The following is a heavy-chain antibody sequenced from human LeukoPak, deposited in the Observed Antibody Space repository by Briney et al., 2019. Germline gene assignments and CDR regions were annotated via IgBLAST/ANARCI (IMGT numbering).Heavy chain of an antibody. CDR3: ARHVHTALPGGY. D-gene: IGHD5-18*01. CDR1: GFPFSSYW. J-gene: IGHJ4*02. CDR2: INSDGSST. Sequence: GGSLRLSRAASGFPFSSYWVHWVRQAPGKGLVWVSRINSDGSSTNYADSVKGRFTISRDNAKNTLYLQMNSLRAEDTAVYYCARHVHTALPGGYWGQGTLVTVSS. V-gene: IGHV3-74*01.